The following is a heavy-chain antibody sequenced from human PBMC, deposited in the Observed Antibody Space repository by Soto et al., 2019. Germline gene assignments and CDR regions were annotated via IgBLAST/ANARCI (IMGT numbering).Heavy chain of an antibody. CDR3: AKCDFGDPYWYFDF. J-gene: IGHJ2*01. CDR2: IRNSGGST. D-gene: IGHD4-17*01. Sequence: EVQLLESGGGLVQPGVSLRLSCAASGFPFNNYPLSWVRQAPGKGREWVATIRNSGGSTAYADSVKGRFSISRDQAKNRLHLQMNSLRVEDTAVYYCAKCDFGDPYWYFDFWGRGTLVTVSS. CDR1: GFPFNNYP. V-gene: IGHV3-23*01.